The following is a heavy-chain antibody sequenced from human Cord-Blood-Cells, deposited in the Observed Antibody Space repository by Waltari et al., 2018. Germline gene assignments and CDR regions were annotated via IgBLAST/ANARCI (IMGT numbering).Heavy chain of an antibody. CDR2: INHSGST. CDR3: ARGAAPPLAAAGNWFDP. CDR1: GGSFSGYY. Sequence: QVQLQPWGAGLLKPSETLSLTCAVYGGSFSGYYWSWIRQPPGKGLEWIGEINHSGSTNYNPSLKSRVTISVDTSKNQFSLKLSSVTAADTAVYYCARGAAPPLAAAGNWFDPWGQGTLVTVSS. V-gene: IGHV4-34*01. J-gene: IGHJ5*02. D-gene: IGHD6-13*01.